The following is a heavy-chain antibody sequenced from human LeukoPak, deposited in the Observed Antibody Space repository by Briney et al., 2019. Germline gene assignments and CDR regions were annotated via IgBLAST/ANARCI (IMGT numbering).Heavy chain of an antibody. CDR2: ISGGSTTI. V-gene: IGHV3-48*01. CDR3: ARDLYSSSPGGYFDY. Sequence: PGGSLRLSCVASGFTFSSHSMTWVRQAPGKGLEWVSYISGGSTTIYYADSVKGRFTISRDNAKNSLFLQMNSLRAEDTAVYYRARDLYSSSPGGYFDYWGQGTLVTVSS. CDR1: GFTFSSHS. D-gene: IGHD6-6*01. J-gene: IGHJ4*02.